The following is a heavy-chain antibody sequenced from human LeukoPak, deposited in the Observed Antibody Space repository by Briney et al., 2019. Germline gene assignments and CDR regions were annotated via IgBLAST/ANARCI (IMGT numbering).Heavy chain of an antibody. J-gene: IGHJ4*02. CDR2: INSNSGGT. CDR3: ARAFTIFGVVFSVDRIYYFDY. Sequence: GASVKVSCKASGDTFTTHYIHWVRQDPRQGLEWMGWINSNSGGTNYAHKFYGRVTMSRDTSIITADKLLNRLRSDDTDVYYCARAFTIFGVVFSVDRIYYFDYWGQGTLVTVSS. CDR1: GDTFTTHY. D-gene: IGHD3-3*01. V-gene: IGHV1-2*02.